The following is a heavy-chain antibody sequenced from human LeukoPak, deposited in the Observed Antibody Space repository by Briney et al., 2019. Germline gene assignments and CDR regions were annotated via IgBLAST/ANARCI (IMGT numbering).Heavy chain of an antibody. CDR3: ARRHSLAVAGPGAFDI. CDR2: IYHSGST. V-gene: IGHV4-30-2*01. J-gene: IGHJ3*02. D-gene: IGHD6-19*01. Sequence: PSQTLSLTCTVSGGSISSGDYYWSWIRQPPGKGLEWIGEIYHSGSTNYNPSLKSRVTISVDKSKNQFSLKLSSVTAADTAVYYCARRHSLAVAGPGAFDIWGQGTMVTVSS. CDR1: GGSISSGDYY.